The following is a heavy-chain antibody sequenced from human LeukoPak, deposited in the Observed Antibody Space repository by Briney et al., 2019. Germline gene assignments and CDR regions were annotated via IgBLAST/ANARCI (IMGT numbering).Heavy chain of an antibody. D-gene: IGHD3-16*01. V-gene: IGHV3-7*01. CDR2: IKQEGSER. Sequence: PGGSLRLSCAASGFTFTKYWMTWVRQAPGKGLEWVANIKQEGSERNYVDTVKGRFIISRDNAKNLPYLQMDSLRAEDTAVYHCARENWAPYVWGQGTLVTVSS. J-gene: IGHJ4*02. CDR1: GFTFTKYW. CDR3: ARENWAPYV.